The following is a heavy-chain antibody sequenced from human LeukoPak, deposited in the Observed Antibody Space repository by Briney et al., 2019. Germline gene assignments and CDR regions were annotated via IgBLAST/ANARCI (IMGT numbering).Heavy chain of an antibody. CDR3: ARVYYDFWSGYYYWFDP. J-gene: IGHJ5*02. Sequence: ASVKVSCTASGYTFTGYYMHWVRQAPGQGLEWMGWINPNSGGTNYAQKFQGRVTMTRDTSISTAYMELSRLRSDDTAVYYCARVYYDFWSGYYYWFDPWGQGTLVTVSS. D-gene: IGHD3-3*01. CDR1: GYTFTGYY. CDR2: INPNSGGT. V-gene: IGHV1-2*02.